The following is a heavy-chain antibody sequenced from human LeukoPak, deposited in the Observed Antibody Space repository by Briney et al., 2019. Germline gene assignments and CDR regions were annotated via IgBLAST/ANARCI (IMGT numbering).Heavy chain of an antibody. CDR3: ARGGGYYYDSSAYYYPLDYFDY. CDR1: GYTFTSYG. V-gene: IGHV1-18*01. CDR2: ISVYNGNT. D-gene: IGHD3-22*01. J-gene: IGHJ4*02. Sequence: GASVKVSCKASGYTFTSYGISWVRQAPGQGLEWMGWISVYNGNTNYAQKLQGRVTMTTDTSTSTAYMELRSLRSDDTAVYYCARGGGYYYDSSAYYYPLDYFDYWGQGTLVTVSS.